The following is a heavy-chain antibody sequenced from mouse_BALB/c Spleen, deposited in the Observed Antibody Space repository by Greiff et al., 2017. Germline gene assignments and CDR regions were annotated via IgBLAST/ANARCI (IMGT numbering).Heavy chain of an antibody. J-gene: IGHJ1*01. CDR1: GFSLTSYG. CDR2: IWAGGST. Sequence: VMLVESGPGLVAPSQSLSITCTVSGFSLTSYGVHWVRQPPGKGLEWLGVIWAGGSTNYNSALMSRLSISKDNSKSQVFLKMNSLQTDDTAMYYCARVNGYDGVKGCFDVWGAGTTVTVSS. CDR3: ARVNGYDGVKGCFDV. D-gene: IGHD2-2*01. V-gene: IGHV2-9*02.